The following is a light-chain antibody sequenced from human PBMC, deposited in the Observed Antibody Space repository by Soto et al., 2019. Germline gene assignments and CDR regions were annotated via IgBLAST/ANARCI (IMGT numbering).Light chain of an antibody. Sequence: QSALTQPRSVSGSPGQSVTISCTGTSSDVVSWYQQHPGKAPKLIIYYVSQRPSGVPDRFSGSKSGNTASLTISRLQAEDEADYYCCSSAGGFTWVFGGGTQLTVL. J-gene: IGLJ3*02. V-gene: IGLV2-11*01. CDR1: SSDV. CDR2: YVS. CDR3: CSSAGGFTWV.